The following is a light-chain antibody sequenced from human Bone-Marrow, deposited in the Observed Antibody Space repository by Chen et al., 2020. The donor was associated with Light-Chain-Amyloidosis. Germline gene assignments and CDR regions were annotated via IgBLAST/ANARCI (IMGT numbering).Light chain of an antibody. CDR3: QVWDRGSDRPV. V-gene: IGLV3-21*02. Sequence: SYVLTQPSSVSVAPGQPAKIARGGNNIGSTSGHWYQQTPGKAPLLGVYADSTRPSGIPERLSGSNSGNTATLTISRVEAGDEADYYCQVWDRGSDRPVFGGGTKLTVL. CDR2: ADS. CDR1: NIGSTS. J-gene: IGLJ3*02.